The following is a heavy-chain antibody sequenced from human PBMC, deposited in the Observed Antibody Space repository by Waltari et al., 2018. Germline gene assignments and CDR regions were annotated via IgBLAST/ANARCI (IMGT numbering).Heavy chain of an antibody. Sequence: QMLLQQWGAGLLKPSETLSLTCSLSGGSFLDYDWGWIRQPPGKGLEWIGQISQRGTTTSNPSLRRRVSLSLDASQKRFGLKMTSVSASDSAIFYCVRVTQVWLRGFYHPYMDVWGRGTTVIVSS. CDR2: ISQRGTT. V-gene: IGHV4-34*02. D-gene: IGHD3-9*01. CDR3: VRVTQVWLRGFYHPYMDV. CDR1: GGSFLDYD. J-gene: IGHJ6*03.